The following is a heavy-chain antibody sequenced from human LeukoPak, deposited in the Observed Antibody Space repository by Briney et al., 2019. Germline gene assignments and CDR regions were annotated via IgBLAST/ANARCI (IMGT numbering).Heavy chain of an antibody. CDR1: GFTFSSYA. Sequence: GGSLRLSCAASGFTFSSYAMSWVRQAPGKGLEWVSAISGSGGSTYYADSVKGRFTISRDNSKNTLCLQMNSLRAEDTAVYYCAKDGRDYSFSYWGQGTLVTVSS. CDR3: AKDGRDYSFSY. J-gene: IGHJ4*02. D-gene: IGHD4-17*01. V-gene: IGHV3-23*01. CDR2: ISGSGGST.